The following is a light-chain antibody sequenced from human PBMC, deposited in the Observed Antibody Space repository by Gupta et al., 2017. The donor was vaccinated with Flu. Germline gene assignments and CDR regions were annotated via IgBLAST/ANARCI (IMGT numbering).Light chain of an antibody. J-gene: IGKJ1*01. V-gene: IGKV3-20*01. CDR3: QQYGDSVPTT. CDR2: TTS. CDR1: QRINNNF. Sequence: IVLTQSPATLSLSPGERATLSCRASQRINNNFLAWYQQRPGQSPRLLIHTTSNRATGIPDRFSGGGSGTDFTLTISRLEPEDFAVYYCQQYGDSVPTTFGQGTKVEI.